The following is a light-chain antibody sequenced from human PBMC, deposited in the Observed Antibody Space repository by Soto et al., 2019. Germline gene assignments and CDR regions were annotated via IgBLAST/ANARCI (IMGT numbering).Light chain of an antibody. Sequence: QSALTQPASVSGSPGQSITISCTGSSSDVGGYKYVSWNQQHPGKAPKLMIFEVSNRPSGVSNRFSGSKSGNTASLTISGLQAEDEGDYYCCSYTGGTTLVCGGGTKLTVL. CDR2: EVS. V-gene: IGLV2-14*01. CDR3: CSYTGGTTLV. J-gene: IGLJ2*01. CDR1: SSDVGGYKY.